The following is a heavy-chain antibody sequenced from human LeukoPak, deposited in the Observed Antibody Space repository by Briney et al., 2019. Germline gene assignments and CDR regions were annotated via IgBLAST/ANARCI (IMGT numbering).Heavy chain of an antibody. D-gene: IGHD3-10*01. CDR2: ITGSSSHT. CDR3: TTESDYYGFSVFHS. J-gene: IGHJ4*02. V-gene: IGHV3-23*01. CDR1: GFTFSIYA. Sequence: GGSLRLSCAASGFTFSIYAMSWVRQAPGKGLEWVSAITGSSSHTYYADSMKGRFTISRDNSKNTLYLQINNLRDEDTAVYYCTTESDYYGFSVFHSWGQGTLVTVSS.